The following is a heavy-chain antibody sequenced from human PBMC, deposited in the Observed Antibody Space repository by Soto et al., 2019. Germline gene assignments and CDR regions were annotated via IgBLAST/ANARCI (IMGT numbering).Heavy chain of an antibody. V-gene: IGHV1-18*01. J-gene: IGHJ6*02. CDR1: GYTFTSYG. Sequence: ASVKVSCKASGYTFTSYGISWVRQAPGQGLEWMGWISAYNGNTNYAQKFQGRVTITADESTSTAYMELSSLRSEDTAVYYCAREWIPYGMDVWGQGTTVTVSS. CDR3: AREWIPYGMDV. CDR2: ISAYNGNT. D-gene: IGHD5-12*01.